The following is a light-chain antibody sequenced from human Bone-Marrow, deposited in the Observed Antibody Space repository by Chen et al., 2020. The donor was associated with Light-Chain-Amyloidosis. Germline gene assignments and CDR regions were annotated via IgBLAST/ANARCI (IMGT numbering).Light chain of an antibody. J-gene: IGLJ2*01. CDR1: DLPTKY. Sequence: SYNLTQQPRFSLSPGRTARTTSPGEDLPTKYAYWYQQKPGQAPVLVIHRDTERPSGISERFSGSSSGTTATLTISGVQAEDEADYHCQSADSSGTYEVIFGGGTKLTVL. V-gene: IGLV3-25*03. CDR2: RDT. CDR3: QSADSSGTYEVI.